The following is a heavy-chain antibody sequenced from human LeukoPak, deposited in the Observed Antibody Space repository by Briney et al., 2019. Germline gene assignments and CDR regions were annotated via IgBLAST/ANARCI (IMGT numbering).Heavy chain of an antibody. D-gene: IGHD3-22*01. CDR2: ISTSSSYI. J-gene: IGHJ6*03. V-gene: IGHV3-21*04. Sequence: PGGSLRLSCAASGFTFSTYSMNWVRQAPGKGLEWVSSISTSSSYIYYADSVKGRFTISRDNAKKSLYLQMNSLRAEDTAVYYCAKSVFDSSGDPYMDVWGKGTTVTISS. CDR1: GFTFSTYS. CDR3: AKSVFDSSGDPYMDV.